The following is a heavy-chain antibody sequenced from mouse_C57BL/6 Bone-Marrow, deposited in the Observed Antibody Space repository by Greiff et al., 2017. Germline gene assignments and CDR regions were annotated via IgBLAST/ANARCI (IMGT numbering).Heavy chain of an antibody. D-gene: IGHD2-3*01. CDR2: IDPSDSYT. CDR3: ARGGWLLRNWFAY. V-gene: IGHV1-69*01. J-gene: IGHJ3*01. CDR1: GYTFTSYW. Sequence: QVQLQQPGAELVMPGASVKLSCKASGYTFTSYWMHWVKQRPGQGLEWIGEIDPSDSYTNYNQKFKGKSTLTVDKSSSTAYMQLSSLTSEDSAVYYCARGGWLLRNWFAYWGQGTLVTVSA.